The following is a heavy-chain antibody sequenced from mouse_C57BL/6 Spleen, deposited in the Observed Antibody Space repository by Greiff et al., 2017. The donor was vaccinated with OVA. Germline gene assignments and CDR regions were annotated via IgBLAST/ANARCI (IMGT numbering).Heavy chain of an antibody. D-gene: IGHD1-1*01. Sequence: VQLQQSGAELVKPGASVKISCKASGYAFSSYWMNWVKQRPGKGLEWIGQIYPGDGDTNYNGKFKGKATLTADKSSSTAYMQLSSLTSEDSAVYFCARGYYYGSSDHYYAMDYWGQGTSVTVSS. CDR1: GYAFSSYW. CDR2: IYPGDGDT. CDR3: ARGYYYGSSDHYYAMDY. V-gene: IGHV1-80*01. J-gene: IGHJ4*01.